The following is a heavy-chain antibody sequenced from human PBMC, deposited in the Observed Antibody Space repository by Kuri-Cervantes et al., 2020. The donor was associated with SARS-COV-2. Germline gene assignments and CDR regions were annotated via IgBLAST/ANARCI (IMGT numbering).Heavy chain of an antibody. CDR2: MNPNSGNT. CDR3: ARDRYSSSSPYYMDV. V-gene: IGHV1-8*03. J-gene: IGHJ6*03. D-gene: IGHD6-6*01. Sequence: ASMKVSCKASGYTFTSYDINWVRQATGQGLEWMGWMNPNSGNTGYAQKFQGRVTITRNTSISTAYMELSSLRSEDTAVYYCARDRYSSSSPYYMDVWGKGTTVTVSS. CDR1: GYTFTSYD.